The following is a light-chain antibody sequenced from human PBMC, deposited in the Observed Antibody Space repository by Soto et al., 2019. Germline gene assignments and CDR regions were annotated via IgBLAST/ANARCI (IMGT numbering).Light chain of an antibody. J-gene: IGLJ3*02. CDR1: NIGGQT. CDR2: DDS. V-gene: IGLV3-21*02. Sequence: SYELTQPPSVSVAPGQTARITCGGNNIGGQTVHWYQQRPGQAPVLVVSDDSDRPSGVPERFSGSNSGNTATLTISRVEAGDEADYYCQLCHSSSDHGVFGGGTKLTVL. CDR3: QLCHSSSDHGV.